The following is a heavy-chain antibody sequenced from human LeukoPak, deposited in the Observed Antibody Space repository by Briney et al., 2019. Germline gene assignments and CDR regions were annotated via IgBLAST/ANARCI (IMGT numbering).Heavy chain of an antibody. CDR2: MNPNSGNT. J-gene: IGHJ6*03. D-gene: IGHD1-7*01. V-gene: IGHV1-8*03. Sequence: ASVKVSCKASGYTFTSYDINWVRQATGQGLEWMGWMNPNSGNTGYAQKFQGRVTITRNTSISTAYMELSSLRSEDTAVYYCARGAAGWNYHYYYYMDVWGKGTTVTISS. CDR3: ARGAAGWNYHYYYYMDV. CDR1: GYTFTSYD.